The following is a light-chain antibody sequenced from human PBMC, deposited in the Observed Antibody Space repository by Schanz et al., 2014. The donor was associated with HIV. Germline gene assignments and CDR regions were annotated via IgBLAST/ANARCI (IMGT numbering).Light chain of an antibody. CDR1: QSVGTNY. Sequence: EIVLTQSPGTLSLSPGERATLSCRASQSVGTNYLAWYQQKPGQAPRLLIGGASSRATGIPDRFSGSGSGTDFTLTIRRLEPEDFAHYYCQQYGSSPITFGQGTRLEIK. CDR3: QQYGSSPIT. J-gene: IGKJ5*01. CDR2: GAS. V-gene: IGKV3-20*01.